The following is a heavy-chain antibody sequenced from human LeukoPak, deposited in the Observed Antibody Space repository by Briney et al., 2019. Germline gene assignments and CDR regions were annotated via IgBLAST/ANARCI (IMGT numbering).Heavy chain of an antibody. V-gene: IGHV3-21*01. CDR2: IGSGGNYI. CDR3: ASMRGYSYGFDY. J-gene: IGHJ4*02. Sequence: GGSLRLSCAASGFTFSRYNMNWVRQAPGKGLEWVSSIGSGGNYIYYAASVKGRFTISRDNAKNSLYLQMNSLRAEDTAVYFCASMRGYSYGFDYWGQGTLVTVSS. CDR1: GFTFSRYN. D-gene: IGHD5-18*01.